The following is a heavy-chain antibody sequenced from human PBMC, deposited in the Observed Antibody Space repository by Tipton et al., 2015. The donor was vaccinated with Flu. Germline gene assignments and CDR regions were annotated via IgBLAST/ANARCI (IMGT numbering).Heavy chain of an antibody. D-gene: IGHD1-7*01. J-gene: IGHJ4*02. CDR1: GGSFNGYY. CDR3: ARVAHNWNYSIDY. Sequence: TLSLTCAVYGGSFNGYYWSWIRQPPGKGLEWIGEIIDSGSSNYNPSLKSRVTISVDTSKNQFSLTLISVTAADTAVYYCARVAHNWNYSIDYWGQGTLVTVSS. V-gene: IGHV4-34*12. CDR2: IIDSGSS.